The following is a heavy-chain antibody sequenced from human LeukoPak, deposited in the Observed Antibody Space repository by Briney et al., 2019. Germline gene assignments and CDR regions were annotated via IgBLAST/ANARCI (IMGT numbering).Heavy chain of an antibody. CDR1: GFTFSTSA. D-gene: IGHD6-13*01. CDR3: AKKTPGTYPFDS. CDR2: CGTDGDT. J-gene: IGHJ4*02. V-gene: IGHV3-23*01. Sequence: GGSLRLSCAASGFTFSTSALNWVRQAPGKGLEWVSACGTDGDTYYADSVKGRFTISRDNSRHTLYLQMTGLRAEHTAVYYCAKKTPGTYPFDSWGQGTLVSVSP.